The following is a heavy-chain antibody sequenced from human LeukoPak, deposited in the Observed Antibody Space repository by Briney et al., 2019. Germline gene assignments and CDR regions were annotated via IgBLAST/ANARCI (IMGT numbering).Heavy chain of an antibody. J-gene: IGHJ4*02. V-gene: IGHV4-39*01. Sequence: SETLSLTCTVSGGSISSSSYYWGWIRQPPGKGLEWIGSIYYSGSTYYNPSLKSRVTISLDTSKNQFSLKLTSVTAADTAVYYCAKHASHGVSPFDYWGQGTLVTVSS. CDR1: GGSISSSSYY. CDR2: IYYSGST. D-gene: IGHD2-8*01. CDR3: AKHASHGVSPFDY.